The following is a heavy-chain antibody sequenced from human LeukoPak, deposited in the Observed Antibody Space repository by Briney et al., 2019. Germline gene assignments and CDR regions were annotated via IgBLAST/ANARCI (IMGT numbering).Heavy chain of an antibody. CDR2: IKKKGDGGTT. V-gene: IGHV3-15*01. CDR1: GFRFSDDW. D-gene: IGHD3-10*01. Sequence: GGALRLSCAACGFRFSDDWMSWVRQAPGKGLEWVGRIKKKGDGGTTDYAAPVKGRFTISRDDSKNMLYLEMNNLKIEDTAVYYCTTVTMVRDYDYWGQGTLVTVSS. CDR3: TTVTMVRDYDY. J-gene: IGHJ4*02.